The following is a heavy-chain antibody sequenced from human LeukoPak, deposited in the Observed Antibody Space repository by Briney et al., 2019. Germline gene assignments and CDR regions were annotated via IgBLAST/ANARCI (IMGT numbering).Heavy chain of an antibody. Sequence: GGSLRLSCAASGFTFSSYAMSWVRQAPGKGLEWVSAISGSGGSTYYADSVKGRFTISRDNSKNTLYLKMNSLRAEDTAVYYCAKPFDIVVVPAAPDYWGQGTLVTVSS. J-gene: IGHJ4*02. D-gene: IGHD2-2*01. CDR3: AKPFDIVVVPAAPDY. CDR2: ISGSGGST. V-gene: IGHV3-23*01. CDR1: GFTFSSYA.